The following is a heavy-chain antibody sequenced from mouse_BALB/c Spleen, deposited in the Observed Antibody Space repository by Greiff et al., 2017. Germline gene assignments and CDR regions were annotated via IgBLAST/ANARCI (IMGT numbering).Heavy chain of an antibody. CDR2: ISDGGSYT. CDR3: ARGGTTRYYAMDY. D-gene: IGHD2-14*01. V-gene: IGHV5-4*02. CDR1: GFTFSDYY. Sequence: DVKLVESGGGLVKPGGSLKLSCAASGFTFSDYYMYWVRQTPEKRLEWVATISDGGSYTYYPDSVKGRFTISRDNAKNNLYLQMSSLKSEDTAMYYCARGGTTRYYAMDYWGQGTSVTVSS. J-gene: IGHJ4*01.